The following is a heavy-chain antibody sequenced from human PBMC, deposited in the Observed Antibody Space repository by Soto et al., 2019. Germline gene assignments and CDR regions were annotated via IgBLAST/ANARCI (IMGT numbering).Heavy chain of an antibody. D-gene: IGHD6-19*01. J-gene: IGHJ6*02. Sequence: ASVKVSCKASGYTFTGYYMHWVRQAPGQGLEWMGWINPNSGGTDYAQKFQGWVTMTRDTSISTAYMELSRLRSDDTAVYYCARGDSSGWDYYYYGMDVWGQGTTVTVSS. V-gene: IGHV1-2*04. CDR1: GYTFTGYY. CDR3: ARGDSSGWDYYYYGMDV. CDR2: INPNSGGT.